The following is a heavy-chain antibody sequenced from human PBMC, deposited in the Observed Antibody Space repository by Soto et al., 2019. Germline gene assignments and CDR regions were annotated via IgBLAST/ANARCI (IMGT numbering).Heavy chain of an antibody. Sequence: EVQLVESGGGLVKPGGSLRLSCAASGFTFSSYSMNWVRQAPGKGLEWVSSISSRSSYIYYADSVKGRFTISRDNAKNSLYLQMNSLRAEDTAVYYCARDLGIPLDYWGQGTLVTVSS. CDR1: GFTFSSYS. J-gene: IGHJ4*02. CDR3: ARDLGIPLDY. V-gene: IGHV3-21*01. CDR2: ISSRSSYI.